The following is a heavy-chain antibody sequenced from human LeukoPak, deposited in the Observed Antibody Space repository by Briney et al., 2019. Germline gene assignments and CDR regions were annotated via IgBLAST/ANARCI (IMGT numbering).Heavy chain of an antibody. CDR1: GGSFRGYY. CDR3: ARGPPGDYDSSRYIDY. V-gene: IGHV4-34*01. CDR2: INHSGST. Sequence: SETLSLTCAVYGGSFRGYYWRWIRQPPGKGLEWIGEINHSGSTNYNPSLKSRVTISVDTSKNQFSLKLSSVTAADTAVYYCARGPPGDYDSSRYIDYLGQGTLVTVSS. J-gene: IGHJ4*02. D-gene: IGHD3-22*01.